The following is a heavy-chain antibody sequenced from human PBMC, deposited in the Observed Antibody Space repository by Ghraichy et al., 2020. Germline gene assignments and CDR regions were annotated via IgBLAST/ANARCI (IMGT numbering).Heavy chain of an antibody. CDR1: GGSMENTNYY. CDR2: VSYSGTT. V-gene: IGHV4-39*01. Sequence: SETLSLTCSVSGGSMENTNYYWAWVRQPPGKGLDWIGSVSYSGTTYYNPSLKSRLTIIAATSKNQFSLRLTSLTAADTAVFYCASQYIPEDGAPYFDFWGQGAMVTASS. D-gene: IGHD5-24*01. CDR3: ASQYIPEDGAPYFDF. J-gene: IGHJ4*02.